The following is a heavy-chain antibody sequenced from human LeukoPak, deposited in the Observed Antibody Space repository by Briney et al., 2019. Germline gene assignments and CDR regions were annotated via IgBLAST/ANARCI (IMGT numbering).Heavy chain of an antibody. CDR3: ARAPWVKYYFDY. CDR2: IYYSGST. Sequence: PSETLSLTCTVSGGSISSYYWSWIRQPPGKGLEWIEYIYYSGSTNYNPSLKSRVTISVDTSKNQFSLKLSSVTAADTAVYYCARAPWVKYYFDYWGQGTLVTVSS. J-gene: IGHJ4*02. CDR1: GGSISSYY. D-gene: IGHD2-21*01. V-gene: IGHV4-59*01.